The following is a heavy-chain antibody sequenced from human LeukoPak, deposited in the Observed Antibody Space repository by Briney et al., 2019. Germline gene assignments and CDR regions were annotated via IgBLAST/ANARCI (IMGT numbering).Heavy chain of an antibody. CDR3: ATSSVAGPPAAY. D-gene: IGHD6-19*01. CDR1: GGSFSGYY. Sequence: SETLSLTCAVYGGSFSGYYWSWVRQPPGKGLEWMGEINESGSTNYNPSLTSRVTISVHTSKNQFSLKLSSVTAADTAVYYCATSSVAGPPAAYWGQGTLVTVS. J-gene: IGHJ4*02. CDR2: INESGST. V-gene: IGHV4-34*01.